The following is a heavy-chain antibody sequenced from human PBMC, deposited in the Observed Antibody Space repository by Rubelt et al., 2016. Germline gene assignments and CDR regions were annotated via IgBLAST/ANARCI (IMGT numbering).Heavy chain of an antibody. CDR3: ARESSGYYYPLHQPRHFDY. J-gene: IGHJ4*02. Sequence: GASVKVSCKASGYTFTGYYMHWVRQATGQGLEWMGWINPNSGGTNYAQKFQGWVTMTRDTSISPAYMELSRLRSEDTAVYYCARESSGYYYPLHQPRHFDYWGQGTLVTVSS. CDR1: GYTFTGYY. V-gene: IGHV1-2*04. D-gene: IGHD3-22*01. CDR2: INPNSGGT.